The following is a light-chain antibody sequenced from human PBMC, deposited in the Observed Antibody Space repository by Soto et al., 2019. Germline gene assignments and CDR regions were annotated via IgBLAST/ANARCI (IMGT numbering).Light chain of an antibody. J-gene: IGKJ1*01. V-gene: IGKV3-15*01. Sequence: EIVMTQSPDTLSVSPGERATLSCRASQGVFSSLAWYQQKPGQAPRLLIYGASTRATDIPARFSGSGSGTEFTLTISSLQSEDFAVYYCQQYNTWPRGTFGQGTKV. CDR1: QGVFSS. CDR2: GAS. CDR3: QQYNTWPRGT.